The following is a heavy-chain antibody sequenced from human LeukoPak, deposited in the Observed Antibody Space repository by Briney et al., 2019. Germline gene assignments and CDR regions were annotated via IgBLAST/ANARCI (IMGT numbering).Heavy chain of an antibody. CDR1: GCTFSSFV. D-gene: IGHD3-22*01. Sequence: GRSLRLSCASSGCTFSSFVRHCFRQAPGKGLEWVAVIWYDGGHKYYADSVKGRFSIARDNSKNTLYLQMNSLRAEDTAVYYRARDRGDDSANFDYWGQGTLVTVSS. CDR3: ARDRGDDSANFDY. V-gene: IGHV3-33*01. CDR2: IWYDGGHK. J-gene: IGHJ4*02.